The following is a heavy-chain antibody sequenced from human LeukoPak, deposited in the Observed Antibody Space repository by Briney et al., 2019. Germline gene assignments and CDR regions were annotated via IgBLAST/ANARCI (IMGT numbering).Heavy chain of an antibody. CDR3: ARHPLRGGFDY. CDR1: GVSITDYY. J-gene: IGHJ4*02. CDR2: IFHTGDT. Sequence: SETLSLTCTVSGVSITDYYWSWIRQPPGKGLEWIAYIFHTGDTRYNPSLKSRITISLDASKNQFSLKLNSVTAADTAVYYCARHPLRGGFDYWGQGTLVTVSS. V-gene: IGHV4-59*08.